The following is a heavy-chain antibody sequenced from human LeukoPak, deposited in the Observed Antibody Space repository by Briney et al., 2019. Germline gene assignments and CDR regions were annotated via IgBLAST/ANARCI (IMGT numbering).Heavy chain of an antibody. Sequence: GGSLTLSCAASGFTLSSYAMSWVRQAPGKGLECVSAVSGTGGSTYFAVSVKGRFTISRDNSKSTLYLQMNSLRADDTAVYYCAKDLLGRVGVWGQGTLVTVSS. J-gene: IGHJ4*02. D-gene: IGHD2-8*02. CDR3: AKDLLGRVGV. CDR2: VSGTGGST. V-gene: IGHV3-23*01. CDR1: GFTLSSYA.